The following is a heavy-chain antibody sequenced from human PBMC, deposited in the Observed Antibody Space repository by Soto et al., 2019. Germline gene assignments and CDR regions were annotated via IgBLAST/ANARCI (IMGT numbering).Heavy chain of an antibody. D-gene: IGHD6-6*01. Sequence: QLQLQESGPGLVKPSETLSLTCTVSGGSISSSSYYWGWIRQPPGKGLEWIGSIYYSGSTYYNQSLKSRVTISVDTSKNQFSLKLSSVTAADTAVYYCARLYSSSPRGYFDYWGQGTLVTVSS. J-gene: IGHJ4*02. V-gene: IGHV4-39*01. CDR3: ARLYSSSPRGYFDY. CDR2: IYYSGST. CDR1: GGSISSSSYY.